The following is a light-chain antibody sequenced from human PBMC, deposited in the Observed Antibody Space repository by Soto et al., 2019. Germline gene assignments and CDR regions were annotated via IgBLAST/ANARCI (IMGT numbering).Light chain of an antibody. CDR1: SSNIGPGYD. CDR3: QSYDSCLSGSV. J-gene: IGLJ1*01. Sequence: SVLTPPPSVSGAPGERATISCTRSSSNIGPGYDVHWYQQLPGTAPKLLIYSNTNRPSGVPDRFSGSRSGTSASLAITGLQAEDEADYYCQSYDSCLSGSVFGSGTKVTVL. V-gene: IGLV1-40*01. CDR2: SNT.